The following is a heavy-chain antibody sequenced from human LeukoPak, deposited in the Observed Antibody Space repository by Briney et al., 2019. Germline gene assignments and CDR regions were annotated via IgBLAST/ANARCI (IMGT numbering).Heavy chain of an antibody. J-gene: IGHJ6*02. D-gene: IGHD5-24*01. CDR2: IYSGGST. CDR3: ARSLSRDGYNHYYYYGMDV. CDR1: GFTVSSNY. V-gene: IGHV3-53*01. Sequence: QTGGSLRLSCAASGFTVSSNYMGWVRQAPGKGLEWVSVIYSGGSTYYADSVKGRFTISRDNSKNTLYLQMNSLRAEDTAVYYCARSLSRDGYNHYYYYGMDVWGQGTTVTVSS.